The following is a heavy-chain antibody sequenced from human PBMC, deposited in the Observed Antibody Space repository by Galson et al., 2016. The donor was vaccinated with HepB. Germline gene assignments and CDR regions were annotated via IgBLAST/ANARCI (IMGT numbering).Heavy chain of an antibody. V-gene: IGHV3-20*04. CDR3: VRGPSSGTYFSNKYYGLDV. CDR1: GFTFDDYA. Sequence: RLSCAASGFTFDDYAMTWVRQSPGKGLEWISGIKGSGDYKGYADSVKGRFTISRDNAKNSLYLQMNTLRAEDTALYYCVRGPSSGTYFSNKYYGLDVWGQGTTVTVSS. D-gene: IGHD3-10*01. CDR2: IKGSGDYK. J-gene: IGHJ6*02.